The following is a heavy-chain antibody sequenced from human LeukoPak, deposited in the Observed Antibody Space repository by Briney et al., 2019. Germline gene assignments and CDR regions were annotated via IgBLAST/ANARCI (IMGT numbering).Heavy chain of an antibody. CDR2: IRYDGSNR. V-gene: IGHV3-30*02. J-gene: IGHJ1*01. D-gene: IGHD2-2*02. Sequence: PGRSLRLSCAASGFTFSSYGMHWVRQAPGKGLEWVAFIRYDGSNRYYADSVKGRFTISRDNSKNTLYLQMNSLRAEDTAVYYCAKDTGGDCSSTSCYIGYFQHWGQGTLVTVSS. CDR3: AKDTGGDCSSTSCYIGYFQH. CDR1: GFTFSSYG.